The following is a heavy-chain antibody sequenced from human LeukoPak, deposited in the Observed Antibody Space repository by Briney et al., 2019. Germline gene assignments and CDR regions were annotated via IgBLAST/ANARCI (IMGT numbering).Heavy chain of an antibody. V-gene: IGHV3-11*01. CDR2: ISSSGSTI. Sequence: GGSLRLSCAASGFTFSDYYMSWIRQAPGKGLEWVSCISSSGSTIYYADSVKGRFTISRDNAKNSLYLQMNSLRAEDTAVYYCASSYDFWSGYDYWGQGTLVTVSS. D-gene: IGHD3-3*01. CDR3: ASSYDFWSGYDY. CDR1: GFTFSDYY. J-gene: IGHJ4*02.